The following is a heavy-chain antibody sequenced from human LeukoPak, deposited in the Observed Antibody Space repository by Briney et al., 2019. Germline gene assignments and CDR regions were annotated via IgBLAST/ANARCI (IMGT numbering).Heavy chain of an antibody. CDR1: GYTFTSYD. Sequence: ASVKVSCMASGYTFTSYDINWVRQATGQGLEWMGWMNPNSGNTGYAQKFQGRVTMTRNTSITTAYMELSSLRSEDTAVYYCARTIVVPAALYYYYYGMDVWGQGTTVTVSS. J-gene: IGHJ6*02. CDR3: ARTIVVPAALYYYYYGMDV. V-gene: IGHV1-8*01. D-gene: IGHD2-2*01. CDR2: MNPNSGNT.